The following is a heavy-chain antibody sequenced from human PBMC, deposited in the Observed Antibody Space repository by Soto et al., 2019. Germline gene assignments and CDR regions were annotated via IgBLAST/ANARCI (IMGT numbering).Heavy chain of an antibody. J-gene: IGHJ4*02. CDR1: GFTFSSYG. CDR2: ISYDGSNK. D-gene: IGHD3-10*01. V-gene: IGHV3-30*18. CDR3: AKRFYYGSGSYYNGFDY. Sequence: GGSLRLSCAASGFTFSSYGMHWVRQAPGKGLEWVAVISYDGSNKYYADSVKGRFTISRDNSKNTLYLQMNSLRAEDTAVYYCAKRFYYGSGSYYNGFDYWGQGTLVTVSS.